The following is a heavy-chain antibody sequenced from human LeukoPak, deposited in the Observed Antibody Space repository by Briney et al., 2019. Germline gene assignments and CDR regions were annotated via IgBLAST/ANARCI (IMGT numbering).Heavy chain of an antibody. D-gene: IGHD6-13*01. Sequence: GESLKISCKTSGYSFTNYWIAWVRQMPGKGLEYMGIIYPRGSDIRYNPSFRGQVTISADKSISTAYLQWTSLKASDTAMYFCARPPHTSSWYFFDFWGQGTLVTVSS. V-gene: IGHV5-51*01. J-gene: IGHJ4*02. CDR2: IYPRGSDI. CDR3: ARPPHTSSWYFFDF. CDR1: GYSFTNYW.